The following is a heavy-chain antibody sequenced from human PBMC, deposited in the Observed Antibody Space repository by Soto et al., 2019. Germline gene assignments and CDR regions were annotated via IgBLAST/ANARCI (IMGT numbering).Heavy chain of an antibody. CDR2: ISYDGSNK. CDR3: AKEMRSGSDSSSHEDYYYGMDV. CDR1: GFTFSSYG. J-gene: IGHJ6*02. D-gene: IGHD6-13*01. V-gene: IGHV3-30*18. Sequence: QVQLVESGGGVVQPGRSLRLSCAASGFTFSSYGMHWVRQAPGKGLEWVAVISYDGSNKYYADSVKGRFTISRDNSKNTLYLQMNSLRAEDTAVYYCAKEMRSGSDSSSHEDYYYGMDVWGQGTTVTVSS.